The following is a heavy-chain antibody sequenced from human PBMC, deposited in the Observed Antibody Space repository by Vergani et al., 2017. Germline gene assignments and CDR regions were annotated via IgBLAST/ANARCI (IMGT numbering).Heavy chain of an antibody. CDR2: ISYDGSNK. CDR3: AKYRSITMVRGVIPLDAFDI. J-gene: IGHJ3*02. D-gene: IGHD3-10*01. Sequence: VQLVESGGGLIQPGGSLRLSCAASGFTFSSYGMHWVRQAPGKGLEWVAVISYDGSNKYYADSVKGRFTISRDNSKNTLYLQMNSLRAEDTAVYYCAKYRSITMVRGVIPLDAFDIWGQGTMVTVSS. V-gene: IGHV3-30*18. CDR1: GFTFSSYG.